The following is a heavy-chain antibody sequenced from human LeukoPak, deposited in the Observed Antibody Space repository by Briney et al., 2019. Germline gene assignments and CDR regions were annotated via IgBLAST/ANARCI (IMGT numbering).Heavy chain of an antibody. V-gene: IGHV3-7*01. CDR1: GFTFSSYW. Sequence: GGSLRLSCAASGFTFSSYWMSWVRQSPGKGLEWVANIKQDGGEKYYVESVKGRFTISRDNVKNSLYLQMNSLRVEDTAVYYCARARGGYDLDYWGQGTLVTVSS. CDR2: IKQDGGEK. J-gene: IGHJ4*02. CDR3: ARARGGYDLDY. D-gene: IGHD5-12*01.